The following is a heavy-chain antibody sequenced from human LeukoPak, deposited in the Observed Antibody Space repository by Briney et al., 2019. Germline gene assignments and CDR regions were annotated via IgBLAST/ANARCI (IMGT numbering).Heavy chain of an antibody. D-gene: IGHD5-18*01. Sequence: PGGSLRLSCAASGFTFSSYWMHWVRQAPGKGLVWVSRINSDGSSTSYADSVKGRFTISRDNAKNTLYVQMNSLRAEDTAVYYCARVRIQLWDDAFGIWGQGTMVTVSS. CDR3: ARVRIQLWDDAFGI. V-gene: IGHV3-74*01. J-gene: IGHJ3*02. CDR2: INSDGSST. CDR1: GFTFSSYW.